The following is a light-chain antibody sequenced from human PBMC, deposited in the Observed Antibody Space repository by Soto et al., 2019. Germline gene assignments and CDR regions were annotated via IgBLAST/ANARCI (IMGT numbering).Light chain of an antibody. CDR2: EVT. Sequence: QSALTQPPSASVSPGQSVTISCTGTSGDVGGYDYVSWYQQHPGKAPKLMIYEVTKRPLGVPDRFSGSKSGNTASLTVSGLQAEDEADYYCSSYAGSDNPYVFGTGTKVTVL. CDR3: SSYAGSDNPYV. CDR1: SGDVGGYDY. V-gene: IGLV2-8*01. J-gene: IGLJ1*01.